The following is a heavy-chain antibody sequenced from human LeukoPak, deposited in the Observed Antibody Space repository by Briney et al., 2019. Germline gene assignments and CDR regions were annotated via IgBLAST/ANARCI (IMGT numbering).Heavy chain of an antibody. D-gene: IGHD1-26*01. CDR3: ARDLGWEPNLFDY. V-gene: IGHV1-2*02. CDR1: GYTFTGYY. J-gene: IGHJ4*02. Sequence: GASVKVSCKASGYTFTGYYMHWVRQAPGQGLEWMGWINPNSGGTNYAQKFQGRVTMTRDTSISTAYMELSRLRSDDTAVYYCARDLGWEPNLFDYWGQGTLVTVSS. CDR2: INPNSGGT.